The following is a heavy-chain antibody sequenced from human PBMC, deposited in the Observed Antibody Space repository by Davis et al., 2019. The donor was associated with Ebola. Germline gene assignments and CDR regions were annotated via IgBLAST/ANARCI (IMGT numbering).Heavy chain of an antibody. Sequence: MPSETLSLTCTVSGGSISSSSYYWGWIRQPPGKGLEWIGEINHSGSTNYNPSLKSRVTISVDTSKKQFSLKLSSVTAADTAVYYCARDRPSSMRGYYYGMDVWGQGTTVTVSS. CDR3: ARDRPSSMRGYYYGMDV. V-gene: IGHV4-39*07. CDR2: INHSGST. CDR1: GGSISSSSYY. J-gene: IGHJ6*02.